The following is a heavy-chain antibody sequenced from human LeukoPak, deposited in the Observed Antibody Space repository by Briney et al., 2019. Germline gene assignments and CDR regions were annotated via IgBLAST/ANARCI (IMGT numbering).Heavy chain of an antibody. J-gene: IGHJ4*02. CDR2: INSDGSST. Sequence: TGGSLRLSCAASGFTFSSYWMHWVCQAPGKGLVWVSRINSDGSSTAYADSVKGRFTISRDNAMNTLYLQMNSLRAEDTAVYYCAREDSGAVALDYWGQGALATVSS. D-gene: IGHD6-19*01. CDR1: GFTFSSYW. V-gene: IGHV3-74*01. CDR3: AREDSGAVALDY.